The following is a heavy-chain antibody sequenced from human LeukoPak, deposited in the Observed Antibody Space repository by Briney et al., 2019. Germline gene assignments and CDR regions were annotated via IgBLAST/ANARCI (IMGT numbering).Heavy chain of an antibody. CDR1: GYTFTSYD. Sequence: VASVKVSCKASGYTFTSYDINWVRQATGQGLEWMGWMNPNSGNTGYAQKFQGRVTITRSTSISTAYMELSSLRSEDTAVYYCARALHSTFWSGYRAGEFDYWGQGTLVTVSS. V-gene: IGHV1-8*03. J-gene: IGHJ4*02. D-gene: IGHD3-3*01. CDR3: ARALHSTFWSGYRAGEFDY. CDR2: MNPNSGNT.